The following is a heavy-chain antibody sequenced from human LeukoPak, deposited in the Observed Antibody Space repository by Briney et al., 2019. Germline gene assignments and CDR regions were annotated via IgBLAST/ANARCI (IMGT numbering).Heavy chain of an antibody. CDR2: INPSGGST. Sequence: ASVKVSCKASGYTFTGYYMHWVRQAPGQGLEWMGIINPSGGSTSYAQKFQGRVTMTRDTSTSTVYMELSSLRSEDTAVYYCAREYIVVVPAAALPNYYYGMDVWGQGTTVTVSS. CDR1: GYTFTGYY. V-gene: IGHV1-46*01. CDR3: AREYIVVVPAAALPNYYYGMDV. J-gene: IGHJ6*02. D-gene: IGHD2-2*01.